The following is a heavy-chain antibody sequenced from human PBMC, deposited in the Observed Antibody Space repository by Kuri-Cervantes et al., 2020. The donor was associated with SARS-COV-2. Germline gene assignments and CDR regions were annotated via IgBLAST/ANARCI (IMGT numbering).Heavy chain of an antibody. CDR3: ARGGYAGVDPPGAGAMDV. CDR2: IIPIFGTA. D-gene: IGHD2-15*01. J-gene: IGHJ6*04. V-gene: IGHV1-69*13. CDR1: GGTFSSYA. Sequence: SVKVSCKASGGTFSSYAISWVRQAPEQGLEWMGGIIPIFGTANYAQKFQGRVTITADESTSTAYMELSSLRSEDTAVYYCARGGYAGVDPPGAGAMDVWGKGTTVTVSS.